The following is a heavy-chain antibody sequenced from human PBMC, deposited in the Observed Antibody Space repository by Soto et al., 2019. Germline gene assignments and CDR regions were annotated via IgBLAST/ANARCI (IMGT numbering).Heavy chain of an antibody. Sequence: GGSLRLSCAASGFTFSSYGMHWVRQAPGKGLEWVAVIWYDGSNKYYADSVKGRFTISRDNSKNTLYLQMNSLRAEDTAVYYCARDLNDFWSGYLSLDYWGQGTLVTVSS. J-gene: IGHJ4*02. CDR3: ARDLNDFWSGYLSLDY. D-gene: IGHD3-3*01. V-gene: IGHV3-33*01. CDR1: GFTFSSYG. CDR2: IWYDGSNK.